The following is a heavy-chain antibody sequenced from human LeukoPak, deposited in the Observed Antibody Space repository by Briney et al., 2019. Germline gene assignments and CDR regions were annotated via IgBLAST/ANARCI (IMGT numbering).Heavy chain of an antibody. J-gene: IGHJ4*02. Sequence: ASVKVSCKASGYTFTGYYMHWVRQAPGQGLEWMGWINPNSGGTNYAQKFQGWVTMTTDTSISTAYMELSRLRSDDTAVYYCARDCSGGSCRFDYRGQGTLVTVSS. CDR2: INPNSGGT. D-gene: IGHD2-15*01. CDR1: GYTFTGYY. CDR3: ARDCSGGSCRFDY. V-gene: IGHV1-2*04.